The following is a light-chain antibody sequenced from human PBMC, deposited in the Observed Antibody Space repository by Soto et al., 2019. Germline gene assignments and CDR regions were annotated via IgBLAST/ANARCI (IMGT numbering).Light chain of an antibody. CDR2: EVN. CDR1: SSDVGTYNY. Sequence: QSARTQPPSASGSPGQSVTISCTGTSSDVGTYNYVSWYQQHPGKAPKLMIYEVNKRPAGVPDRFSGSKSGIMASLTVSGLQAEDEADYYCSSYAGNNNLYVFGTGTKVTVL. J-gene: IGLJ1*01. CDR3: SSYAGNNNLYV. V-gene: IGLV2-8*01.